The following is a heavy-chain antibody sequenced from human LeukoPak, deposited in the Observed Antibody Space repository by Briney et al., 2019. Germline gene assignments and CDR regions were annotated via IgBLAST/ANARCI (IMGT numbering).Heavy chain of an antibody. Sequence: PSETLSLTCAVYGGSFSAYYWSWIRQPPGKGLEWMGEINHSGSTNYNPSLKSRVTTSVDTSTNHSSLSLPSVTAADTAVDYCAGQSQLTFGVRNWGQGTLVTVSS. V-gene: IGHV4-34*01. CDR2: INHSGST. CDR1: GGSFSAYY. D-gene: IGHD3-16*01. CDR3: AGQSQLTFGVRN. J-gene: IGHJ4*02.